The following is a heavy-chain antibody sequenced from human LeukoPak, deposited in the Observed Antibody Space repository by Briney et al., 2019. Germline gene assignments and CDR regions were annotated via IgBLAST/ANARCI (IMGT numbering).Heavy chain of an antibody. D-gene: IGHD2-2*01. J-gene: IGHJ4*02. CDR3: ARLDIVVVPAAPFDY. CDR2: INHSGST. V-gene: IGHV4-34*01. Sequence: SETLSLTCTVSGDSVSSYYWSWIRQPPGKGLEWIGEINHSGSTNYNPSLKSRVTISVDTSKNQFSLKLSSVTAADTAVYYCARLDIVVVPAAPFDYWGQGTLVTVSS. CDR1: GDSVSSYY.